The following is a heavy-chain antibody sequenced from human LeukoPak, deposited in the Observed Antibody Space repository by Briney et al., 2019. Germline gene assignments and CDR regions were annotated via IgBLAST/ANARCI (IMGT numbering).Heavy chain of an antibody. CDR2: IIPIFGTA. D-gene: IGHD2-2*01. CDR1: GGTFSSYA. CDR3: ARGRRPSSHNWFDP. V-gene: IGHV1-69*05. J-gene: IGHJ5*02. Sequence: SVKVSCKASGGTFSSYAISWVRQAPGQGLEWMGGIIPIFGTANYAQKFQGRVTMTRNTSISTAYMELSSLRSEDTAVYYCARGRRPSSHNWFDPWGQGTLVTVSS.